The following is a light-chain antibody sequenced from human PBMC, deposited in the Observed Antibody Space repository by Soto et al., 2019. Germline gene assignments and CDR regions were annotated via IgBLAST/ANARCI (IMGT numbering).Light chain of an antibody. V-gene: IGKV1-5*03. Sequence: DIQMTQSPSTLSASIGDRVSITCRASQSISRQLAWYQQKPGKAPNLLIYQASNLETGVPSRFTGSGSGTEFTLTISSWQPDDVATYYCIHYPSYRTLRQGTKVEVK. CDR1: QSISRQ. J-gene: IGKJ1*01. CDR2: QAS. CDR3: IHYPSYRT.